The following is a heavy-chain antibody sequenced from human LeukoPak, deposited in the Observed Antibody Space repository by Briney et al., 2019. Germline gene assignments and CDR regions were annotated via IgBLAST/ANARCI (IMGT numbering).Heavy chain of an antibody. D-gene: IGHD6-19*01. CDR2: FDPEDGET. CDR3: ATFSASGYSSGWYYA. CDR1: GYTFTGYY. J-gene: IGHJ5*02. Sequence: ASVKVSCKASGYTFTGYYMHWVRQAPGKGLEWMGGFDPEDGETIYAQKFQGRVTMTEDTSTDTAYMELSSLRSEDTAVYYCATFSASGYSSGWYYAWGQGTLVTVSS. V-gene: IGHV1-24*01.